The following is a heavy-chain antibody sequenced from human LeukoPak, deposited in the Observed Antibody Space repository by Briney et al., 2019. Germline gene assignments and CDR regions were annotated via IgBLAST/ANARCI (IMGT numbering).Heavy chain of an antibody. CDR1: GFTLSSYA. V-gene: IGHV3-23*01. CDR3: AKAPVTTCSGAYCYPFDY. Sequence: GSLRLSCAASGFTLSSYAMSWVRQGPGKGLEWVSAISVSGNTYHADSVKGRFTISRDSSKNTLYLQMNSLRAEDAAVYYCAKAPVTTCSGAYCYPFDYWGQETLVTVSS. J-gene: IGHJ4*02. D-gene: IGHD2-15*01. CDR2: ISVSGNT.